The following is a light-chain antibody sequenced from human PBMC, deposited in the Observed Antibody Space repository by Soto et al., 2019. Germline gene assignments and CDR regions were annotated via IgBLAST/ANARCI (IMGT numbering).Light chain of an antibody. J-gene: IGKJ3*01. V-gene: IGKV3-20*01. Sequence: EIVLTQSPGTLSLSPGERATLSCRASQSVSSSYLAWYQQKPGQAPRLLIYGASSRATGIPDRFSGSGSGTDFTLTISRLEPEDFAVYYCQQYDRSTFTFGPGTKVDIK. CDR2: GAS. CDR1: QSVSSSY. CDR3: QQYDRSTFT.